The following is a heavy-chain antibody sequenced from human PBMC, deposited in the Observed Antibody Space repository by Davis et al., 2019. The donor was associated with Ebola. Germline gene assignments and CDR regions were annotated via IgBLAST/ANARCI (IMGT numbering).Heavy chain of an antibody. CDR2: INAGNGNT. CDR1: GYTFTIYA. V-gene: IGHV1-3*01. J-gene: IGHJ6*02. CDR3: ARGDFDYYYYGMDV. Sequence: ASVKVSCKASGYTFTIYAMHWVRQAPGQRLEWMGWINAGNGNTKYSQKIQGRVTITRDTSASTAYMELSSLRSEDTAVYYCARGDFDYYYYGMDVWGQGTTVTVSS.